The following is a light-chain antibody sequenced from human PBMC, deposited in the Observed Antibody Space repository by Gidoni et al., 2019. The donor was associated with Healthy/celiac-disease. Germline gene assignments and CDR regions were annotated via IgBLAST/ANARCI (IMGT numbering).Light chain of an antibody. CDR1: PGISSY. J-gene: IGKJ3*01. Sequence: IQFTQSPSSLSASVGDRVTITCRASPGISSYLAWYQQKPGKAPKLLIYAASTLQSGVPSRISGRGAGTDFTLTSRSLQPEDFANYYCQQRNSYPFTFGPGTKVDIK. CDR3: QQRNSYPFT. CDR2: AAS. V-gene: IGKV1-9*01.